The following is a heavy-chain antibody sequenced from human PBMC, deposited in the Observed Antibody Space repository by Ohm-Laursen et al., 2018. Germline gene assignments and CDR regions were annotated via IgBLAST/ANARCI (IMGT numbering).Heavy chain of an antibody. Sequence: SLRLSCTASGFTFSSYAMSWVRQAPGKGLEWVSAISGSGGSTYYADSVKGRFTISRDNSKNTLYLQMNSLRAEDTAVYYCAKAGLRGYSYGFDYYGMDVWGQGTTGTVSS. CDR1: GFTFSSYA. CDR2: ISGSGGST. CDR3: AKAGLRGYSYGFDYYGMDV. D-gene: IGHD5-18*01. V-gene: IGHV3-23*01. J-gene: IGHJ6*02.